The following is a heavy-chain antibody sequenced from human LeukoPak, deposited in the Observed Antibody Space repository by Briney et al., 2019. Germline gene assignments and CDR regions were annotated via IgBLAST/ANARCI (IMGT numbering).Heavy chain of an antibody. CDR1: GGTFSSYA. V-gene: IGHV1-69*13. D-gene: IGHD4-11*01. Sequence: PVKVSCKASGGTFSSYAISWVRQAPGQGLEWMGGIIPIFGTANYAQKFQGRVTITADESTSTAYMELSSLRSEDTAVYYCAREGYDYSKPDYWGQGTLVTVSS. CDR3: AREGYDYSKPDY. CDR2: IIPIFGTA. J-gene: IGHJ4*02.